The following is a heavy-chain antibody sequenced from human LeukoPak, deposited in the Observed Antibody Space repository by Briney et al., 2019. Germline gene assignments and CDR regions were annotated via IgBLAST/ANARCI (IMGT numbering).Heavy chain of an antibody. V-gene: IGHV4-34*01. D-gene: IGHD6-19*01. J-gene: IGHJ5*02. CDR1: GGSFSGYY. CDR2: INHSGST. CDR3: ARARQWLVRGWFYP. Sequence: KPSETLSLTCAVYGGSFSGYYWSWIRQPPGKGLEWIGEINHSGSTNYNPSLKSRVTISVDTSKNQFSLKLSSVTAADTAVYYCARARQWLVRGWFYPWGQGTLVTVSS.